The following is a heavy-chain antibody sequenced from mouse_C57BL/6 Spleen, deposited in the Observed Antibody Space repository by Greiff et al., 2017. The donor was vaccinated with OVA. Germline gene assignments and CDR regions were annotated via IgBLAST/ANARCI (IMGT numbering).Heavy chain of an antibody. V-gene: IGHV1-64*01. D-gene: IGHD4-1*01. Sequence: QVQLQQPGAELVKPGASVKLSCKASGYTFTSYWMHWVKQRPGQGLEWIGMIHPNSGSTNYNEKFKSKATLTVDKSSSTAYMQLRSLTSEDSAVYYCARVTGTWFAYWGQGTLVTVSA. CDR2: IHPNSGST. CDR3: ARVTGTWFAY. CDR1: GYTFTSYW. J-gene: IGHJ3*01.